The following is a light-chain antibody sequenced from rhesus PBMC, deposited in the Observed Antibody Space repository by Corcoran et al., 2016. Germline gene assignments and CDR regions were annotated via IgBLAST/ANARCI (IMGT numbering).Light chain of an antibody. CDR1: QTIISY. J-gene: IGKJ2*01. CDR3: QQHDNSPYS. CDR2: RAS. Sequence: IQMTQSPSSLSASVGDRVTTTCRSSQTIISYLAWYQQKPGKVPKLLVDRASNLETGVPSRVSGGGSGTAFTLTIRSLQPEGNATYYCQQHDNSPYSFGQGTKVEIK. V-gene: IGKV1-69*01.